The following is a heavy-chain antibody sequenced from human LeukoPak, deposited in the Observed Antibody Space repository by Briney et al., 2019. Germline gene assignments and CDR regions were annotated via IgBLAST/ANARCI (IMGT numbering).Heavy chain of an antibody. CDR1: GGSISSYY. V-gene: IGHV4-59*01. CDR3: ARGNAN. J-gene: IGHJ4*02. Sequence: PSETLSLTCTVSGGSISSYYWSWIRQPPGKGLEWIGYISYSGNTNYNPSLKSRVTISLATSKNQFFLKLSSVTAADTALYYCARGNANWGQGTLVTVSS. CDR2: ISYSGNT.